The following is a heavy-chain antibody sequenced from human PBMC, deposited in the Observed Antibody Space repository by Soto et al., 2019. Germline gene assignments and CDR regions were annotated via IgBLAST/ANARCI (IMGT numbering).Heavy chain of an antibody. Sequence: PETLPFTYSVAGGSMNSYFWRWIRQSPGKVLEWIGYIYYSGSTNYNPSLKSRVTISVDTSKNQFSLNLRSVTAADTAVYYCARWRQRHGGFDYWGQGTLVTV. D-gene: IGHD1-1*01. CDR1: GGSMNSYF. CDR3: ARWRQRHGGFDY. V-gene: IGHV4-59*01. CDR2: IYYSGST. J-gene: IGHJ4*02.